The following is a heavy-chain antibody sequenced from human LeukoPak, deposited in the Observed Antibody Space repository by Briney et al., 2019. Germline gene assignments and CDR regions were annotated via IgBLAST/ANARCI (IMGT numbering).Heavy chain of an antibody. J-gene: IGHJ5*02. CDR1: GDSVSSNSAA. CDR2: TYYRSKWYN. V-gene: IGHV6-1*01. CDR3: ARERYCSSTSCYTPSFDP. Sequence: SQTLSLTCAISGDSVSSNSAAWNWIRQSPSRGLEWLGRTYYRSKWYNDYAVSVKSRITINPDTSKNQFSLQLNSVTPEGTAVYYCARERYCSSTSCYTPSFDPWGQGTLVTVSS. D-gene: IGHD2-2*02.